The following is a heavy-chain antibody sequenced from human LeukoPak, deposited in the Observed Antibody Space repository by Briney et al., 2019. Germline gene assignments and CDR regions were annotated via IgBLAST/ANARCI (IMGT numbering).Heavy chain of an antibody. V-gene: IGHV5-51*01. D-gene: IGHD6-19*01. J-gene: IGHJ6*02. Sequence: GESLKISCKGSGYSFTSYWIGWVRQMPGKGLEWMGIIYPGDSDTRYSPSFQGQVTISADKSISTAYLQWSSLKASDTATYYCARHGVAGTGYYYYYGMDVWGQGTTVTVSS. CDR2: IYPGDSDT. CDR3: ARHGVAGTGYYYYYGMDV. CDR1: GYSFTSYW.